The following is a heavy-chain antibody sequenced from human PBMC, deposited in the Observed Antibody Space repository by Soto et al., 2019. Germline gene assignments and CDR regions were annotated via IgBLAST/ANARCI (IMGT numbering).Heavy chain of an antibody. J-gene: IGHJ4*02. Sequence: VGSLRLSCAASGFTFSSYAMSWVRQAPGKGLEWVSAISGSGGSTYYADSVKGRFTISRDNSKNTLYLQMNSLRAEDTAVYYCATSLIAAAGLYYFDYWGQGTLVTVSS. D-gene: IGHD6-13*01. V-gene: IGHV3-23*01. CDR3: ATSLIAAAGLYYFDY. CDR1: GFTFSSYA. CDR2: ISGSGGST.